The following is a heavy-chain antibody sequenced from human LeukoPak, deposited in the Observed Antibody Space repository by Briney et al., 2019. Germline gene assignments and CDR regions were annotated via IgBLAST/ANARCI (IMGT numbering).Heavy chain of an antibody. CDR3: DPHDSSSPF. Sequence: EWVGFISSDGNNRYYADSVKGRFTISRDNSKNTLYLQMNSLGDEDTAVYYCDPHDSSSPFWGQGTLVTVPS. V-gene: IGHV3-30-3*01. D-gene: IGHD6-6*01. CDR2: ISSDGNNR. J-gene: IGHJ4*02.